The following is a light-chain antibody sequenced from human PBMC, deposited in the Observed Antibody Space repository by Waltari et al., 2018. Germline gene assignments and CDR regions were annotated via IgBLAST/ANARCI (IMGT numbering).Light chain of an antibody. CDR2: GTS. V-gene: IGKV3D-15*01. J-gene: IGKJ1*01. Sequence: IVMTQSPATLSLSPGESATLSCRASQSVRSTFAWFQQKPGQPPRLLIYGTSTRATGIPARFTGSGSGTEVSLTISSLQPEYFATYYCQQYDYWPWTFGQGTRVETK. CDR3: QQYDYWPWT. CDR1: QSVRST.